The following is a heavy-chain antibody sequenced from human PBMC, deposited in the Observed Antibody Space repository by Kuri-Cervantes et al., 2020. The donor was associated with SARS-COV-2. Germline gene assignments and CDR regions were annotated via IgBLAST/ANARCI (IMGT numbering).Heavy chain of an antibody. CDR2: ISSSSSTI. CDR1: GFTVSSNY. V-gene: IGHV3-48*01. D-gene: IGHD3-3*01. CDR3: ARGKYYDFWSGYYGPIDY. J-gene: IGHJ4*02. Sequence: GGSLRLSCAASGFTVSSNYMSWVRQAPGKGLEWVSYISSSSSTIYYADSVKGRFTISRDNAKNSLYLQMNSLRAEDTAVYYCARGKYYDFWSGYYGPIDYWGQGTLVTVSS.